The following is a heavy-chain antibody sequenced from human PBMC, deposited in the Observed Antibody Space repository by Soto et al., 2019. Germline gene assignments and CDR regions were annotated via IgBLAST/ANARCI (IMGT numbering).Heavy chain of an antibody. CDR1: GFTFSSYA. D-gene: IGHD1-20*01. CDR3: AKGREGGYNWNYNDY. J-gene: IGHJ4*02. CDR2: ISGSGGST. Sequence: EVQLLESGGGLVQPGGSLRLSCAASGFTFSSYAMSWVRQAPGKGLEWVSAISGSGGSTYYADSVKGRFTISRDNSTNTLYLQMNSLRAEDTAVYYCAKGREGGYNWNYNDYWGQGTLVTVSS. V-gene: IGHV3-23*01.